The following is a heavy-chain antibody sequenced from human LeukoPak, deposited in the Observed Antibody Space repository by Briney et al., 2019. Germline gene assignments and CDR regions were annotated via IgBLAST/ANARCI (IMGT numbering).Heavy chain of an antibody. CDR2: IIPIFGTA. J-gene: IGHJ4*02. D-gene: IGHD3-22*01. V-gene: IGHV1-69*13. CDR3: ARVQLSSGYYSEGFDY. Sequence: ASVKVSCKASGGTFSSYAISWVRQAPGQGLEWMGGIIPIFGTANYAQKFQGRVTITADESTSTAYMELSSLRSEDTAVYYCARVQLSSGYYSEGFDYCGQGTLVTVSS. CDR1: GGTFSSYA.